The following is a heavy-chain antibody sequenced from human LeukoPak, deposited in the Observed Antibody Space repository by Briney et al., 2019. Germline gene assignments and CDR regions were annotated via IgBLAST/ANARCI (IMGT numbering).Heavy chain of an antibody. D-gene: IGHD3-10*01. CDR3: AINLRDSGDYFDY. Sequence: GASVKVSCEASGGTFSSYAISWVRQAPGQGLEWMGRIIPIFGLANYAQKFQGRVTITADKSTSTAYMELSSLRSEDTAVYYCAINLRDSGDYFDYWGQGTLVTVSS. V-gene: IGHV1-69*04. J-gene: IGHJ4*02. CDR2: IIPIFGLA. CDR1: GGTFSSYA.